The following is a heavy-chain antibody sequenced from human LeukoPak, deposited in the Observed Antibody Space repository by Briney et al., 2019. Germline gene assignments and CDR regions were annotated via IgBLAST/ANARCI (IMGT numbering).Heavy chain of an antibody. CDR2: ISNNGGYT. J-gene: IGHJ4*02. Sequence: PGRSLRLSCAASGFTFSSSAMSWVRQAPGKGLEWVSAISNNGGYTYYADSVQGRFTISRDNSKSTLCLQMNSLRAEDTAVYYCAKQLGYCSDGSCYFPYWGQGTLVTASS. CDR1: GFTFSSSA. V-gene: IGHV3-23*01. D-gene: IGHD2-15*01. CDR3: AKQLGYCSDGSCYFPY.